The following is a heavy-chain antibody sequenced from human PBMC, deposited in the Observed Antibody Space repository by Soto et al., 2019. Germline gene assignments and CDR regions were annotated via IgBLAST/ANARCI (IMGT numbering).Heavy chain of an antibody. J-gene: IGHJ3*02. CDR2: ISGSGGST. D-gene: IGHD3-16*02. CDR1: GFTFSSHA. CDR3: AKDLLGEEIMITFGGVIVIDAFDI. Sequence: EVQLLESGGGLVQPGGSLRLSCAASGFTFSSHAMSWVRQAPGKGLEWVSAISGSGGSTYYADSVKGRFTISRDNSKNTLYLQMNSLRAEDTAVYYCAKDLLGEEIMITFGGVIVIDAFDIWGQGTMVTVSS. V-gene: IGHV3-23*01.